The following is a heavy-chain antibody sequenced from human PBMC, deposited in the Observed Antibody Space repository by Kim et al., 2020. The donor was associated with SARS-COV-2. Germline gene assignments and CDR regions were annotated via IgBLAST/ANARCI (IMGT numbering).Heavy chain of an antibody. D-gene: IGHD3-22*01. J-gene: IGHJ3*02. CDR1: GGSISSGGYY. V-gene: IGHV4-31*03. CDR2: IYYSGST. Sequence: SETLSLTCTVSGGSISSGGYYWSWLRQHPGKGLEWIGYIYYSGSTYYNPSLKSRVTMSVNTSKNQFSLKLSSVTAADTAVYYCARSRGSRVTMVVVVIDAFDIWGQGKMVAVSS. CDR3: ARSRGSRVTMVVVVIDAFDI.